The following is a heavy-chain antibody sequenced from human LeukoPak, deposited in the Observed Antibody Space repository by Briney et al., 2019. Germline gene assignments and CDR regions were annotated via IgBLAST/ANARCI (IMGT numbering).Heavy chain of an antibody. CDR1: GYRFTGYW. J-gene: IGHJ4*02. CDR2: IYPGDSDT. D-gene: IGHD3-22*01. Sequence: GGSLTTPWKCPGYRFTGYWIGWARHIPGKGLEWTGIIYPGDSDTRYSPSFQGEVTISADKSISTAYLQWSSLKASHTAMYYCARHPYYYDISGYYYYYYFDYWGQGTLVTVSS. CDR3: ARHPYYYDISGYYYYYYFDY. V-gene: IGHV5-51*01.